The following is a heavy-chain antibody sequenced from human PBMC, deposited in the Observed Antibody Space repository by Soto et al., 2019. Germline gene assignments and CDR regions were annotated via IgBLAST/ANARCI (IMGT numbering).Heavy chain of an antibody. V-gene: IGHV4-4*02. CDR1: GGSISSNTW. Sequence: QVQLQESGPGLVKPSETLSLTCAVYGGSISSNTWWSWVRQPPGKGLEWIGEIYHSGSTNYNPSLKSRVTISLAKSKNQFSLKLTSVTAADSAVYYCARDDHIVVVPTSLGAMDVWGQGTTVTVSS. CDR2: IYHSGST. CDR3: ARDDHIVVVPTSLGAMDV. J-gene: IGHJ6*02. D-gene: IGHD2-2*01.